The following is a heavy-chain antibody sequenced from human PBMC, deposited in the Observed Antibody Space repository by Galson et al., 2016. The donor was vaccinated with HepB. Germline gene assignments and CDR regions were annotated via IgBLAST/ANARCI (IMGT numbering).Heavy chain of an antibody. CDR2: ISSSGSTI. D-gene: IGHD3-22*01. J-gene: IGHJ2*01. V-gene: IGHV3-48*03. CDR3: ARVTVVVIANYWYFDL. Sequence: SLRLSCAASGFTFSSYGMTWVRQAPGKGLELVSYISSSGSTIYYADSVKGRFTISRDSAKNSLYLQMNSLRAEDTAVYYCARVTVVVIANYWYFDLWGRGTLVTVSS. CDR1: GFTFSSYG.